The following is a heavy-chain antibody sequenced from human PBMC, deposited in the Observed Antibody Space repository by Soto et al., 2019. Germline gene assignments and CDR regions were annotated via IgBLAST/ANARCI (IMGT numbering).Heavy chain of an antibody. Sequence: PXGPLRLSFAASGFTFGGSAMHWVRQASGKGLDWVGHIRSKTNSYATAYAESVKGRFTISRDDSMNTAYLQMNSLKTEDTAVYFCTRQTDAVQWLVVPTDYNFDYWGQGTLVTVSS. V-gene: IGHV3-73*01. CDR2: IRSKTNSYAT. D-gene: IGHD6-19*01. CDR3: TRQTDAVQWLVVPTDYNFDY. J-gene: IGHJ4*02. CDR1: GFTFGGSA.